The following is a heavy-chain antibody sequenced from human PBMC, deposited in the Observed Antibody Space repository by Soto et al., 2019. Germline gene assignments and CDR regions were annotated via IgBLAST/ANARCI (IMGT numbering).Heavy chain of an antibody. J-gene: IGHJ6*02. CDR1: GGSISSGDYY. Sequence: SETLSLTCTVSGGSISSGDYYWSWIRQPPGKGLEWIGYIYYSGSTYYNPSLKSRVTISVDTSKNQFSLKLSSVTAADTAVYYCAREGYCSSTSCPLYYYYGMDVWGQGTTVTVSS. CDR2: IYYSGST. CDR3: AREGYCSSTSCPLYYYYGMDV. V-gene: IGHV4-30-4*01. D-gene: IGHD2-2*01.